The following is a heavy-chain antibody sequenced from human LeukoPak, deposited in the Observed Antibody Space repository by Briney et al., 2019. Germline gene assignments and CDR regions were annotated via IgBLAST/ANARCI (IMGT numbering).Heavy chain of an antibody. CDR3: ATSKYSSGWYYFEY. Sequence: PGGSLRLSCAASGITVSSNFMTWVRQAPGKGLEWVSVIYSAGSTDYADSVKGRFTISSDSSKNTLYLQMNSLRAEDTAVYYCATSKYSSGWYYFEYWGQRTLVTVSS. J-gene: IGHJ4*02. CDR1: GITVSSNF. V-gene: IGHV3-66*01. D-gene: IGHD6-19*01. CDR2: IYSAGST.